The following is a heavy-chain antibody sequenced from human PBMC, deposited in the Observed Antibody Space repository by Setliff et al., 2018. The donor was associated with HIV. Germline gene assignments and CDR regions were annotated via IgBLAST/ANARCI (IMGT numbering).Heavy chain of an antibody. CDR1: GYTFSTYG. CDR3: ARDRGVYCISSSCYSPVDAFDI. J-gene: IGHJ3*02. CDR2: ISAYNGNT. D-gene: IGHD2-2*01. V-gene: IGHV1-18*01. Sequence: ASVKVSCKASGYTFSTYGISWVRQAPGQGLEWMGWISAYNGNTNYAQKLQGRVTVTTDTSTSTAYMELGGLGSDDTAVYYCARDRGVYCISSSCYSPVDAFDIGGQGAMVTVSS.